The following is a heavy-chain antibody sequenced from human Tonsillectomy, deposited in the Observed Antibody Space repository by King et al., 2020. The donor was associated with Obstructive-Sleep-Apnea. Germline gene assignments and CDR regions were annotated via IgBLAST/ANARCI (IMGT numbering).Heavy chain of an antibody. V-gene: IGHV3-9*01. CDR3: AKSFSSGWYVPFDF. CDR2: ISWNSGSI. D-gene: IGHD6-19*01. Sequence: VQLVESGGALVQPGRSLRLSCAASGFNFDDYGMHWVRQAPGKGLEWVSGISWNSGSIGSASSLKGRLTISSDNAKKSLYLQMDSLRPEDTALYYCAKSFSSGWYVPFDFWGQATLVTVSS. J-gene: IGHJ4*02. CDR1: GFNFDDYG.